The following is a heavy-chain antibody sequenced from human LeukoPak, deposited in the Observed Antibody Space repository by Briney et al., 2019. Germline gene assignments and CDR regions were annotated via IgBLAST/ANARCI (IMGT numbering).Heavy chain of an antibody. J-gene: IGHJ4*02. CDR3: ARGRHIVVVTAMDY. CDR2: INHSGST. D-gene: IGHD2-21*02. V-gene: IGHV4-34*01. CDR1: GGSFSGYY. Sequence: SETLSLTCAIYGGSFSGYYWSWIRQPPGKGLEWIGEINHSGSTNYNPSLKSRVTISVDTSKSQFSLKLSSVTAADTAVYYCARGRHIVVVTAMDYWGQGTLVTVSS.